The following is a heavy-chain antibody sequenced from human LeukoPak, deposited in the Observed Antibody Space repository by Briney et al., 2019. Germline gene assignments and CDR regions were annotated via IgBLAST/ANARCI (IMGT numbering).Heavy chain of an antibody. Sequence: SGPTPVNPTQTLTLTCTFSGFSLYSSGVGVGWIRQPPGKALEWLAVIYWDDDKRYNPSLRSRLTMSKDASKSQVFLVMSNMDPVDTATYYCAHRMPGHLTGWDNSDVDNWGPGTLVTVSS. CDR2: IYWDDDK. CDR1: GFSLYSSGVG. V-gene: IGHV2-5*02. J-gene: IGHJ4*02. CDR3: AHRMPGHLTGWDNSDVDN. D-gene: IGHD1/OR15-1a*01.